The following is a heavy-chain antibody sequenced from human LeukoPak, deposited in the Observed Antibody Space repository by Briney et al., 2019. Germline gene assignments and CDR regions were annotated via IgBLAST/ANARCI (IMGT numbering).Heavy chain of an antibody. D-gene: IGHD1-26*01. Sequence: GASVKVSCKASGYTFTGSYMHWVRQAPGQGLEWMGWINPNSGDTSYARKFQGRVTMTTDTSISTAYMELSRLTSDDTALYYCARSPTTSNFDYWGQGTLVSVSS. CDR2: INPNSGDT. J-gene: IGHJ4*02. CDR1: GYTFTGSY. CDR3: ARSPTTSNFDY. V-gene: IGHV1-2*02.